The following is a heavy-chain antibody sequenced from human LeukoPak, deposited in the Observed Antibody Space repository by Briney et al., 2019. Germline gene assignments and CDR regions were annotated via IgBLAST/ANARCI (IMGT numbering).Heavy chain of an antibody. CDR1: GYTFSNYE. Sequence: ASVKVSCKASGYTFSNYEISWVRQAPGQGLEWMGWISAYNGNTNYAQKLQGRVTMTTDTSTSTAYMELRSLRSDDTAVYYCAREGPSVAAAGTPDYWGQGTLVTVSS. D-gene: IGHD6-13*01. CDR3: AREGPSVAAAGTPDY. V-gene: IGHV1-18*01. J-gene: IGHJ4*02. CDR2: ISAYNGNT.